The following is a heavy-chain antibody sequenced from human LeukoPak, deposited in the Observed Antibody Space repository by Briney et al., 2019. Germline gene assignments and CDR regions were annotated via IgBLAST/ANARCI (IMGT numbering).Heavy chain of an antibody. Sequence: PSETLSLICAVYGGSFSGYYWSWIRQPPGKGLEWIGEINHSGSTNYNPSLKSRVAISVDTSKNQFYLKLSSVTAADTAVYYCARGGQQLSYWGQGTLVTVSS. CDR2: INHSGST. CDR3: ARGGQQLSY. J-gene: IGHJ4*02. CDR1: GGSFSGYY. V-gene: IGHV4-34*01. D-gene: IGHD6-13*01.